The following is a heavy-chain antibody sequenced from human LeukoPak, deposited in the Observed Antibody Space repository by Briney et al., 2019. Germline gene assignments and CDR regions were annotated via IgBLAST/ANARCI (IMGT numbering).Heavy chain of an antibody. J-gene: IGHJ5*02. CDR1: GASISSSSYF. Sequence: PSETLSLTCALSGASISSSSYFWGWIRQPPGKGLEWIGRIHYSGSPYYNPSLKSRVTMSGDTSKNQFSLKLSSVTAAGTALYYCARHWNNNWGYTWFDPWGQGTLVTVSS. D-gene: IGHD1/OR15-1a*01. CDR2: IHYSGSP. CDR3: ARHWNNNWGYTWFDP. V-gene: IGHV4-39*01.